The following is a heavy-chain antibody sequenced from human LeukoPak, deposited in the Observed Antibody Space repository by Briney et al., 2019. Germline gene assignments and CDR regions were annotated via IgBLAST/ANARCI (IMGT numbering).Heavy chain of an antibody. CDR1: GYTLTELS. D-gene: IGHD1-26*01. V-gene: IGHV1-24*01. CDR2: FDPEDGET. CDR3: ATHVVGVAEIDY. J-gene: IGHJ4*02. Sequence: GASVKVSCKVSGYTLTELSMHWVRQAPGKGLEWMGGFDPEDGETIYAQKFQGRVTMTEDTSTDTAYMELSSLRSDDTAVYYCATHVVGVAEIDYWGQGTLVTVSS.